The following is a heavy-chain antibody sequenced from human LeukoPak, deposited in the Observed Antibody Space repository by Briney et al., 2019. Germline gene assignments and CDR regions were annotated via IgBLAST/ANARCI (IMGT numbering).Heavy chain of an antibody. CDR1: GFSVRTPY. D-gene: IGHD5-18*01. Sequence: GGSLRLSCAASGFSVRTPYMSWVRQAPGKGLEWVSVLYTGGGTDHSDSVKSGFTISTDNSKNTLSLLMNSLRAEDTAVYYCARASNGYPSLAYWGQGNLVTVSS. CDR3: ARASNGYPSLAY. CDR2: LYTGGGT. J-gene: IGHJ4*02. V-gene: IGHV3-53*01.